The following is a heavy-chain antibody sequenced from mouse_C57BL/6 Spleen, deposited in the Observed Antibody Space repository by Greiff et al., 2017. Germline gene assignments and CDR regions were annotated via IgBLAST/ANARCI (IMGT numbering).Heavy chain of an antibody. CDR2: IYPGSGNT. CDR1: GYTFTDYY. V-gene: IGHV1-76*01. Sequence: QVQLQQSGAELVRPGASVKLSCKASGYTFTDYYINWVKQRPGQGLEWIARIYPGSGNTYYNEKFKGKATLTAEKSSSTAYMQLSSLTSEDSDVYFCARSGYYTPYFDYWGQGTTLTVSS. D-gene: IGHD3-1*01. CDR3: ARSGYYTPYFDY. J-gene: IGHJ2*01.